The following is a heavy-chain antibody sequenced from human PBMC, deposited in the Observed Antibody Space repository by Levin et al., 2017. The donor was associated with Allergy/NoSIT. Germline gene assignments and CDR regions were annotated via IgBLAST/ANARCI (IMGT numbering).Heavy chain of an antibody. CDR2: ISSSSDHI. V-gene: IGHV3-21*01. Sequence: GGSLRLSCVASGLTFSGYSMNWVRQAPGKGLEWVSSISSSSDHIYYADSVKGRFTVSRDNAKNSLHLQMKSLRAEDSAVYYCARDSANFDSWGRGTLVTVSS. CDR3: ARDSANFDS. J-gene: IGHJ4*02. CDR1: GLTFSGYS.